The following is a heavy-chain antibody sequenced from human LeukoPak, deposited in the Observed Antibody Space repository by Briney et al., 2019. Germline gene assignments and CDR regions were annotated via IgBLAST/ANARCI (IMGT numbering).Heavy chain of an antibody. J-gene: IGHJ4*02. CDR3: ARRELLGSFDY. D-gene: IGHD1-26*01. CDR1: GGSISSDSHH. V-gene: IGHV4-39*01. CDR2: IHYSGKT. Sequence: SETLSLTCSVAGGSISSDSHHWGRIRQPPGKGLEWIGYIHYSGKTYQNPSLKSRVTISIDTSKNQFSLKLISVTAADTAVYYCARRELLGSFDYWGQGTLVTVSS.